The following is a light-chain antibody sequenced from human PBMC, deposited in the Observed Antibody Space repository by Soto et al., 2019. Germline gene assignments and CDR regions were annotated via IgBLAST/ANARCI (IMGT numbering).Light chain of an antibody. CDR2: EAS. CDR3: QQYNSYQWT. Sequence: DIQMTQSPSTLSASVGDRVTITCRASQSISTWLAWYQQKPGKAPKVLIYEASKLESGVPSRLSGSGSGTEFTLTISTLQPDDVATYYCQQYNSYQWTFGQGTKVEIK. J-gene: IGKJ1*01. V-gene: IGKV1-5*01. CDR1: QSISTW.